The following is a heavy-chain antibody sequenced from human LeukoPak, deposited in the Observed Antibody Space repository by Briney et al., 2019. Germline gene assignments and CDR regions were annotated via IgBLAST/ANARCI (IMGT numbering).Heavy chain of an antibody. CDR1: GGSISSYY. Sequence: SETLSLTCTVSGGSISSYYWSWIRQPPGKGLEWIGYIYYSVSTNYNPSLKSRVAISLDTSKNQFSLRLNSVTAADTAVYYCARGPFGDFFTLYYFDYWGQGTLVTVSS. J-gene: IGHJ4*02. CDR3: ARGPFGDFFTLYYFDY. D-gene: IGHD3-10*01. V-gene: IGHV4-59*01. CDR2: IYYSVST.